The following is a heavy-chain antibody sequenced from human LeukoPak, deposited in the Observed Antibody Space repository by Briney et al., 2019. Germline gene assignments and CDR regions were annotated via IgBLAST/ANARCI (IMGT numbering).Heavy chain of an antibody. J-gene: IGHJ2*01. D-gene: IGHD2/OR15-2a*01. V-gene: IGHV3-21*01. CDR3: ARDLFSPPNWYFDL. CDR1: GFTFISYS. Sequence: PGGSLRLSGAASGFTFISYSMNWVRQAPGKGLEWVSSISSSSSYIYYADSVKGRFTISRDNAKNSLYLQMNSLRAEDTAVYYCARDLFSPPNWYFDLWGRGTLVTVSS. CDR2: ISSSSSYI.